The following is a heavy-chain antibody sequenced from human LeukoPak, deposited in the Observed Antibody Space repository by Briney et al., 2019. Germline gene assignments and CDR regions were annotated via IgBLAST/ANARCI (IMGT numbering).Heavy chain of an antibody. D-gene: IGHD2-2*02. Sequence: ASVKASCKASGYIFTSYDINWVRQATGQGLEWLGWMNPNSGATGYAQKFQGRVTMTRDTSISTAYMELSSLRSEDTAVYYCARGPRAALQPINWFDPWGQGTLVTVSS. CDR1: GYIFTSYD. CDR2: MNPNSGAT. CDR3: ARGPRAALQPINWFDP. J-gene: IGHJ5*02. V-gene: IGHV1-8*01.